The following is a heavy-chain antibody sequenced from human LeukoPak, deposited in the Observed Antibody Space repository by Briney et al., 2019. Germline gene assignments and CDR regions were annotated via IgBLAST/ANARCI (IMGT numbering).Heavy chain of an antibody. D-gene: IGHD2-21*02. J-gene: IGHJ4*02. CDR2: IDYNGST. CDR3: ARLAKCDGHCYSLDV. CDR1: GDSISSQP. Sequence: SETLSLTCYVSGDSISSQPWSWIRQPPGRGLDYIGFIDYNGSTNYNPSLKSRVTISLDIFKNQFPLNLNSVSAADTAVYYCARLAKCDGHCYSLDVWGQGMLVTVSS. V-gene: IGHV4-59*11.